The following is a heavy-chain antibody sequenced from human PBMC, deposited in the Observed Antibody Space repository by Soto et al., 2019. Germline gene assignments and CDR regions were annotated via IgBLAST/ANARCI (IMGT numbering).Heavy chain of an antibody. V-gene: IGHV4-59*01. Sequence: SETLSLTCTVSGGSISSYYWSWIRQPPGKGLEWIGYIYHSGSTNYNPSLKSRVTISVDTSKNQFSLKLTSVTAADTAVYYCASSSGWLLFQDWSQGTLVTVSS. D-gene: IGHD6-19*01. J-gene: IGHJ1*01. CDR2: IYHSGST. CDR1: GGSISSYY. CDR3: ASSSGWLLFQD.